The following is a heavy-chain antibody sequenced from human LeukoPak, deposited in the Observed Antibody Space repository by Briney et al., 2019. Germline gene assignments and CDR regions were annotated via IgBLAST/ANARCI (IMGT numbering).Heavy chain of an antibody. CDR1: GVPFSNYY. CDR2: INHSGYT. Sequence: ETLSLTCAVSGVPFSNYYWSWFRQSPRQGLEWIGEINHSGYTNRNPSLKSRVSMSIDTSKNQFSLKLTSVTAADAGVYYCTRAVAGHPDWGQGTLVTLSS. CDR3: TRAVAGHPD. D-gene: IGHD6-19*01. J-gene: IGHJ4*02. V-gene: IGHV4-34*01.